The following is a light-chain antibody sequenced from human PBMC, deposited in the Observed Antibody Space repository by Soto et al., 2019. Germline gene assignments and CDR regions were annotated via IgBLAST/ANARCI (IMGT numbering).Light chain of an antibody. CDR1: SSDVGGYSY. Sequence: QSALTQPASVSGSPGQSITISCTGTSSDVGGYSYVSWYQHHPGKAPKLMIYEVSNRPSGISNRFSGSKSGNAASLTISGLQAEDEADYYCSSYTSTSTPVVFSGGTKLTVL. V-gene: IGLV2-14*01. CDR3: SSYTSTSTPVV. J-gene: IGLJ2*01. CDR2: EVS.